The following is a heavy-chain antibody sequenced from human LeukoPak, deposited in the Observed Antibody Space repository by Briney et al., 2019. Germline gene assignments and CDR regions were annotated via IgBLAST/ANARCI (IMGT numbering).Heavy chain of an antibody. CDR2: ISGSGGST. J-gene: IGHJ4*02. CDR1: GFTFSSYA. Sequence: GGSLRLSCAASGFTFSSYAMSWVRRAPGKGLEWVSAISGSGGSTYYVDSVKGRFTISRDNSKNTLYLQMNSLRAEDTAVYYCAKDLWQYVDTAMVIDYWGQGTLVTVSS. V-gene: IGHV3-23*01. D-gene: IGHD5-18*01. CDR3: AKDLWQYVDTAMVIDY.